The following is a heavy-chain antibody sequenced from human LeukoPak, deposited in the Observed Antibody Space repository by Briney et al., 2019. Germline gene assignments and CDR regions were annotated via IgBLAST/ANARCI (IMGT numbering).Heavy chain of an antibody. CDR1: GGSISSDDYC. CDR2: IYYSGST. J-gene: IGHJ3*02. V-gene: IGHV4-31*03. D-gene: IGHD5-24*01. CDR3: AKSREEIRGLDAFDI. Sequence: PSETLSLTCSVSGGSISSDDYCWNWIRQHPGKGLEWIGYIYYSGSTYYNPSLKSRVALSVDTAKNQFSLKLSSLTAADTAVYYCAKSREEIRGLDAFDIWGQGTMVTVSS.